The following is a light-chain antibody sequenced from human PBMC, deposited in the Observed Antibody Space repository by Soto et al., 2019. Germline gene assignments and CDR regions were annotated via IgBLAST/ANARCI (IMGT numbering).Light chain of an antibody. J-gene: IGKJ1*01. CDR3: QQSYSTPPT. Sequence: DIQMTQSPSSLSASVGDRVTITCRASQSISSYLNWYQQKPGKAPKLLIYAASSLQRGVPSRFSGSGSGTDFTLTICSLQPEDFATYYCQQSYSTPPTFGQGNKVEIK. CDR2: AAS. CDR1: QSISSY. V-gene: IGKV1-39*01.